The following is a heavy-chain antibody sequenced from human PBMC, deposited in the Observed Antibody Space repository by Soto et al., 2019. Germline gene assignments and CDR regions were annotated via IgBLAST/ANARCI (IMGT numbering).Heavy chain of an antibody. Sequence: GGSLRLSCAASGFTFSSYGMHWVRQAPGKGLEWVAVISYDGSNKYYADSVKGRFTISRDNSKNTLYLQMNSLRAEDTAVYYCAPGLGYSGYDPFDYWGQGTLVTVSS. CDR3: APGLGYSGYDPFDY. J-gene: IGHJ4*02. CDR1: GFTFSSYG. CDR2: ISYDGSNK. V-gene: IGHV3-30*03. D-gene: IGHD5-12*01.